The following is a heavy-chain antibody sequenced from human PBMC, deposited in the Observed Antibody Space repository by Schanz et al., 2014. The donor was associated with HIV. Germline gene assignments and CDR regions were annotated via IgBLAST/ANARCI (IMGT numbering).Heavy chain of an antibody. CDR3: AKGGSSPDY. CDR1: GFTFSRYW. Sequence: EVQLVESGGGLVQPGGSLRLSCAASGFTFSRYWMSWVREAPGKGLEWVANTKEDGSEKNYVDSVKGRFTISRDNAKNSLYLQMNSLRAEDTAIYYCAKGGSSPDYWGQGTLVTVSS. J-gene: IGHJ4*02. D-gene: IGHD6-6*01. V-gene: IGHV3-7*01. CDR2: TKEDGSEK.